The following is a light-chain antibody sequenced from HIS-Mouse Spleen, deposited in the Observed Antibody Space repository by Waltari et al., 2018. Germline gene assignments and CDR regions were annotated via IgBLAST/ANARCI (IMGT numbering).Light chain of an antibody. CDR2: GAS. Sequence: EIVMTQSPATLSVSPGERATLSCRASQSVSSNFAWYQQKPGQAPRLLIYGASTRATGIPARFSGSGSGTEFTLTISSLQSEDFAVYYCQQYNNWPLTFGGGTK. V-gene: IGKV3-15*01. CDR3: QQYNNWPLT. J-gene: IGKJ4*01. CDR1: QSVSSN.